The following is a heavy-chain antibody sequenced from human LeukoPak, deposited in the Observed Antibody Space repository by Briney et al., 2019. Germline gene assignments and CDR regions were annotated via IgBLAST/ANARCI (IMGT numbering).Heavy chain of an antibody. D-gene: IGHD6-19*01. CDR2: IYTSGST. Sequence: SETLSLTCTVSGGSISSYYWSWIRQPAGKGLEWIGRIYTSGSTNYNPSLKSRVTMSVDTSKNQFSLKLSSVIAADTAVYYCARASGYSSGWYEYFQHWGQGTLVTVSS. V-gene: IGHV4-4*07. CDR3: ARASGYSSGWYEYFQH. J-gene: IGHJ1*01. CDR1: GGSISSYY.